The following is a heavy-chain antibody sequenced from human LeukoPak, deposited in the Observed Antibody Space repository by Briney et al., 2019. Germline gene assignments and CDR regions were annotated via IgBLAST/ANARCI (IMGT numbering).Heavy chain of an antibody. J-gene: IGHJ4*01. CDR2: IYYSGST. Sequence: PSETLSLTCSVSDGSMGTYYWGWIRQPPGKRLEWIGYIYYSGSTIYNPSLKSRVTVSVDTSKNQFSLKLTSMTAADTAVYYCARGRLGRQHASFFDSWGHGTLVTVSS. D-gene: IGHD2-2*01. CDR1: DGSMGTYY. CDR3: ARGRLGRQHASFFDS. V-gene: IGHV4-59*08.